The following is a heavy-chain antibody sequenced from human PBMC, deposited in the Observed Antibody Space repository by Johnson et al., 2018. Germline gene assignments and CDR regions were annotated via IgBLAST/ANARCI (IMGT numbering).Heavy chain of an antibody. V-gene: IGHV3-30*03. J-gene: IGHJ1*01. Sequence: VQLVESGGGVVQPGRSLRLSCAASGFTFSSYGMHWVRQAPGKGLEWVAVISYDGSNKYYADSVKGRFTISRDNSKNTLYLEMNSVRAEDTAVYYCASADYGDDSGYCQHWGQGTLVTVSS. CDR3: ASADYGDDSGYCQH. CDR2: ISYDGSNK. CDR1: GFTFSSYG. D-gene: IGHD4-17*01.